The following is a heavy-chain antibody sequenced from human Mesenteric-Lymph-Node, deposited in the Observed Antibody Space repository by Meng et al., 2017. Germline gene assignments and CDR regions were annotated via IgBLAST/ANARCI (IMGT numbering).Heavy chain of an antibody. J-gene: IGHJ3*02. D-gene: IGHD5-24*01. CDR2: ISSRSDII. CDR3: AKFYGPFKSDGWTFDGFHI. V-gene: IGHV3-48*03. CDR1: GFTFSYYQ. Sequence: GESLKISCAASGFTFSYYQMIWARQAPGRGLEWLSYISSRSDIIYYADSVKGRFTISRDNTQNSLYLQMNSLRAEDTAVYYCAKFYGPFKSDGWTFDGFHIWGQGTMVTVSS.